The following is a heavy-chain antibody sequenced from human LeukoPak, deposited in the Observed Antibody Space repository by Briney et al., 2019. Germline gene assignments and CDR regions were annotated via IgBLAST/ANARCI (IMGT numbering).Heavy chain of an antibody. Sequence: GGSLRLSCAASGFTFSTYWMPWVRQAPGKGLEWVSAISGSGGSTYYADSVKGRFTISRDNSKNTLYLQMNSLRAEDTAVYYCAKRVATITWYFDYWGQGTLVTVSS. D-gene: IGHD5-24*01. V-gene: IGHV3-23*01. CDR3: AKRVATITWYFDY. CDR1: GFTFSTYW. CDR2: ISGSGGST. J-gene: IGHJ4*02.